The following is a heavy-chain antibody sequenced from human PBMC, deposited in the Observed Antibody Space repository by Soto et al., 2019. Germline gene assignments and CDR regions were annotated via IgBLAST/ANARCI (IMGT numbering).Heavy chain of an antibody. CDR1: GGTFGRYT. CDR3: ARGAVVLPGTKATYAY. J-gene: IGHJ4*02. Sequence: QVQLVQSGPQVKKPGSSVKVSCTASGGTFGRYTISWVRQAPGQGLEWMRGILPVLGNTNVAQRFQDRLTYTADESTGTAYLELSSMRAEDPAVYYCARGAVVLPGTKATYAYWGQGILVNVSS. V-gene: IGHV1-69*16. D-gene: IGHD2-15*01. CDR2: ILPVLGNT.